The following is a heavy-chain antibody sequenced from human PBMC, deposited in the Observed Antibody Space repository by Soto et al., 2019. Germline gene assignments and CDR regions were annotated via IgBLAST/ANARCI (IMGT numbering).Heavy chain of an antibody. CDR3: AKGVVVATTDFQH. D-gene: IGHD2-15*01. V-gene: IGHV3-30*18. Sequence: QVQLVESGGGVVQPGRSLRLSCAASGFTFSSYGMHWVRQAPGKGLEWVAVISYDGRDRYYADSVKGRFTISRENSNNTLHRQMDSLRAEDTAVYYCAKGVVVATTDFQHWGQGTVVTVSS. CDR2: ISYDGRDR. CDR1: GFTFSSYG. J-gene: IGHJ1*01.